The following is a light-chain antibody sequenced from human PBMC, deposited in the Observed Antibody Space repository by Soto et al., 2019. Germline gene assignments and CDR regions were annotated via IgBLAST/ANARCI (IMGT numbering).Light chain of an antibody. CDR1: GSDICSYNY. Sequence: SDLSRVGYECRSRGPPIPINSTGTGSDICSYNYVSWYQHHPGKVPKFIIYDVTNRPSGVFDRFSGSKSGNTASLTISGLQVEDEADYYCNSYTSPSMYVFG. CDR3: NSYTSPSMYV. V-gene: IGLV2-14*03. J-gene: IGLJ1*01. CDR2: DVT.